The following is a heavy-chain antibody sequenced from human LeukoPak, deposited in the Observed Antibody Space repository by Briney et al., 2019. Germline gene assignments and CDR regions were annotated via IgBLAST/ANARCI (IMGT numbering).Heavy chain of an antibody. CDR3: ARVGVGLLLTGHHPFDY. CDR1: GYTFTGYY. CDR2: INPNSGGT. Sequence: RASVKVSCKASGYTFTGYYTHWVRQAPGQGLEWMGWINPNSGGTNYAQKFQGRVTMTRDTSISTAYMELSRLRSDDTAVYYCARVGVGLLLTGHHPFDYWGQGTLVTVSS. J-gene: IGHJ4*02. V-gene: IGHV1-2*02. D-gene: IGHD3-9*01.